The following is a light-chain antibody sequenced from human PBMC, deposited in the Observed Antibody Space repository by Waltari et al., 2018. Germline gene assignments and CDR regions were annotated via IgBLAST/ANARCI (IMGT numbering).Light chain of an antibody. V-gene: IGKV4-1*01. Sequence: DIVMTQSPDSLAVALGARATINCKSSQSVLYSSNKKNQLVWYQQKPGQPPKALIYWASTRESGVPDRFSGSGSGTDFTLTINSLQAEDVAVYYCQQFYTTPLTFGQGTRVEIK. J-gene: IGKJ1*01. CDR1: QSVLYSSNKKNQ. CDR2: WAS. CDR3: QQFYTTPLT.